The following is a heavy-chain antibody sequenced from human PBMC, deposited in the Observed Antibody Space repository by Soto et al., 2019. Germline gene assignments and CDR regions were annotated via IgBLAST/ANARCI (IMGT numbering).Heavy chain of an antibody. J-gene: IGHJ4*02. CDR3: TLLYYDFWSGYYTGISIDY. D-gene: IGHD3-3*01. CDR2: IKSKTDGGTT. V-gene: IGHV3-15*07. CDR1: GFTFSNAW. Sequence: GGSLRLSCAASGFTFSNAWMNWVRQAPGKGLEWVGRIKSKTDGGTTDYAAPVKGRFTISRDDSKNTLYLQMNSLKTEDTAVYYCTLLYYDFWSGYYTGISIDYWGQGTLVTVS.